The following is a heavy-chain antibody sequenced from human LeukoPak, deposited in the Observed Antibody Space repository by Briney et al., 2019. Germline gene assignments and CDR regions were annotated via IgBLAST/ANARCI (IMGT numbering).Heavy chain of an antibody. Sequence: GASVKVSCKASGGNFNNNAISWVRQAPRQGLEWMGGIIPIFGTANYAQKFQGRVAISADKFTSTAYMELSSLRSEDTAVYYCASQGEVRSGVRWETYYYYYMDVWGKGTTVTVSS. CDR3: ASQGEVRSGVRWETYYYYYMDV. CDR2: IIPIFGTA. CDR1: GGNFNNNA. D-gene: IGHD3-10*01. V-gene: IGHV1-69*06. J-gene: IGHJ6*03.